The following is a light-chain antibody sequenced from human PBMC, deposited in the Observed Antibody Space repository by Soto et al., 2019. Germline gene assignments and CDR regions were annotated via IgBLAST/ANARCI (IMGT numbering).Light chain of an antibody. V-gene: IGKV3-15*01. CDR2: GAS. J-gene: IGKJ5*01. CDR3: QQYDNWPPT. CDR1: QSVSSN. Sequence: EIALTQSPATLSVSPGERATLSCRASQSVSSNLAWYQQKPGQAPRLLIYGASTRATDIPARFSGSGSGTEFTLTISSLQSEDFAVYYCQQYDNWPPTFGQGTRLEIK.